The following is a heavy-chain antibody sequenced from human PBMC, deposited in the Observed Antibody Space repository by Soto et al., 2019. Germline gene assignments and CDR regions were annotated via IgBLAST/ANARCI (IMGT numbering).Heavy chain of an antibody. V-gene: IGHV4-34*01. J-gene: IGHJ1*01. D-gene: IGHD2-2*01. Sequence: SETLSLTCAVYGGSFSGYYWSWISQPPGKGLEWIGEINHSGSTNYNPSLKSRVTISVDTSKNQFSLKLSSVTAADTAVYYCAKTTYRGYCSSTSCYPEYFQHWGQGTLVTVSS. CDR3: AKTTYRGYCSSTSCYPEYFQH. CDR2: INHSGST. CDR1: GGSFSGYY.